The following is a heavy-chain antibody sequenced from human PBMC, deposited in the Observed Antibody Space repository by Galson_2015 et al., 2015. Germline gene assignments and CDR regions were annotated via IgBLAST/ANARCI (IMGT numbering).Heavy chain of an antibody. V-gene: IGHV2-5*02. CDR1: GFSLRTSGVG. CDR2: ISWDDNK. D-gene: IGHD2-2*01. CDR3: AHLPPTQLLFDY. Sequence: PALVKPTQTLTLTCTFSGFSLRTSGVGVGWIRQPPGKALEWLALISWDDNKRYSPSLKSRLTITKDTSKNQVVLTMTNMDPVDTATYYCAHLPPTQLLFDYWGQGTLVTVSS. J-gene: IGHJ4*02.